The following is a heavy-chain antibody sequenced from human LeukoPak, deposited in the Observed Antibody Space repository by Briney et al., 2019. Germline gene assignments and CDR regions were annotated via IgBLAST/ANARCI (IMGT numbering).Heavy chain of an antibody. V-gene: IGHV3-23*01. Sequence: GGSLRLSCATSGFTFSSYAMSWVRQAPGKGLEWVSTISATGASTGSADSVKGRFTISRDRSRDTLYLQMNSPRADDTAVYYCARRTTGWSGRGHFDYWGQGTLVTVSS. CDR2: ISATGAST. J-gene: IGHJ4*02. D-gene: IGHD6-19*01. CDR3: ARRTTGWSGRGHFDY. CDR1: GFTFSSYA.